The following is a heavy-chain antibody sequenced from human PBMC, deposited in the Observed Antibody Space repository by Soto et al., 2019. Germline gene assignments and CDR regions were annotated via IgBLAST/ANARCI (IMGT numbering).Heavy chain of an antibody. CDR3: ARQESTPKVSCTNVVCYSPPYYYYGMDG. CDR2: IYPGDSDT. CDR1: GYSFTSYW. D-gene: IGHD2-8*01. J-gene: IGHJ6*02. Sequence: ESLKISCKGSGYSFTSYWIGWVRQMPGKGLEWMGIIYPGDSDTRYSPSFQGQVTISADKSISTAYLQWSSLKASDTAMYYCARQESTPKVSCTNVVCYSPPYYYYGMDGWGQGTTVTVYS. V-gene: IGHV5-51*01.